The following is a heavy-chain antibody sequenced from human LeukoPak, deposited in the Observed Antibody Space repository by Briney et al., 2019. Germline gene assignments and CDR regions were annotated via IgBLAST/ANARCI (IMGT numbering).Heavy chain of an antibody. CDR3: VRRWYTNWWYPDF. Sequence: PGGSLGLSCAASGFTLSDHYVDWVRQAPGKGLEWVGRSRNKAVSYTTEYAASVKGRFTISRDDSKNSLSLQMDNLKTEDTAVYYCVRRWYTNWWYPDFWGQGALVTVSS. CDR2: SRNKAVSYTT. J-gene: IGHJ4*02. V-gene: IGHV3-72*01. CDR1: GFTLSDHY. D-gene: IGHD6-19*01.